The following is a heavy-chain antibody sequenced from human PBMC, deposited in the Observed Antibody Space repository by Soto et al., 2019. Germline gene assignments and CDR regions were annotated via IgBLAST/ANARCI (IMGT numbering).Heavy chain of an antibody. CDR3: TRVTTVVTPNGHIDY. J-gene: IGHJ4*02. D-gene: IGHD4-17*01. CDR1: GFTFGDYA. V-gene: IGHV3-49*03. Sequence: GESLKISCTASGFTFGDYAMSWFRQAPGKGLEWVGFIRSKAYGGTTEYAASVKGRFTISRDDSKSIAYLQMNSLKTEDTAVYYCTRVTTVVTPNGHIDYWGQGTLVTVSS. CDR2: IRSKAYGGTT.